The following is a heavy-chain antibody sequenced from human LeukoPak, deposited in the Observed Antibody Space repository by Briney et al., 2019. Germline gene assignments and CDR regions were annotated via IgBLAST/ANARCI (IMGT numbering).Heavy chain of an antibody. CDR1: GGTFSSYA. D-gene: IGHD6-13*01. Sequence: ASVKVSCKASGGTFSSYAISWVRQAPGQGLEWMGGIIPIFGTANYAQKFQGRVTITADESTSTAYMELSSLRSEDTAVFYCARGSSSSWTNYYYSMDVWGKGTTVTISS. CDR3: ARGSSSSWTNYYYSMDV. J-gene: IGHJ6*03. CDR2: IIPIFGTA. V-gene: IGHV1-69*13.